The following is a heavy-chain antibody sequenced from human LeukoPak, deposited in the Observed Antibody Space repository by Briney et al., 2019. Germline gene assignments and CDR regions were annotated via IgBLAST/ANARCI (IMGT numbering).Heavy chain of an antibody. CDR1: GFTFSSYE. Sequence: GSLRLSCAASGFTFSSYEMSWVRQAPGKGLEWVANIKQDGSEKYYVDSVKGRFTISRDNAKNSLYLQMNSLRAEDTAVYYCARDCGGDCPYYWGQGTLVTVSS. CDR2: IKQDGSEK. V-gene: IGHV3-7*01. CDR3: ARDCGGDCPYY. J-gene: IGHJ4*02. D-gene: IGHD2-21*02.